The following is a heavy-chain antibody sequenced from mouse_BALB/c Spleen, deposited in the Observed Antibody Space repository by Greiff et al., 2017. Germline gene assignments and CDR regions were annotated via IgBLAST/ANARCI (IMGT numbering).Heavy chain of an antibody. CDR1: GFSLTSYG. CDR2: IWAGGST. D-gene: IGHD2-1*01. CDR3: ARDPPYGNYVFAY. V-gene: IGHV2-9*02. Sequence: VMLVESGPGLVAPSQSLSITCTVSGFSLTSYGVHWVRQPPGKGLEWLGVIWAGGSTNYNSALMSRLSISKDNSKSQVFLKMNSLQTDDTAMYYCARDPPYGNYVFAYWGQGTLVTVSA. J-gene: IGHJ3*01.